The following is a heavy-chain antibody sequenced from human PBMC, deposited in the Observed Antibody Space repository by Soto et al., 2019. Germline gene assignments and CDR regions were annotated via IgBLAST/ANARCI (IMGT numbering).Heavy chain of an antibody. Sequence: SETLSLTCAVSGGSISSRNWWSWVRQPPGKGLEWIGEIYHSGSTNYNPSLKSRVTISVDKSKNQFSLKLSSVTAADTAVYYCARDHTSPYYYYYGMDVWGQGTTVTVS. CDR3: ARDHTSPYYYYYGMDV. J-gene: IGHJ6*02. D-gene: IGHD2-2*01. V-gene: IGHV4-4*02. CDR1: GGSISSRNW. CDR2: IYHSGST.